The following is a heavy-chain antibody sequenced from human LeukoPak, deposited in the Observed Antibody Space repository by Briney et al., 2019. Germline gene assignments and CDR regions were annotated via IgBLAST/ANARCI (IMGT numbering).Heavy chain of an antibody. Sequence: GASVKVSCKASGYTFTSYGISWVRQAPGQGLEWMGWISAYNGNTNYAQKLQGRVTMTTDTSTSTAYMELRSLRSDDTAVYYCARSRGNSYDSSGYSLGAFDIWGQGTMVTVSS. CDR3: ARSRGNSYDSSGYSLGAFDI. J-gene: IGHJ3*02. CDR1: GYTFTSYG. D-gene: IGHD3-22*01. V-gene: IGHV1-18*01. CDR2: ISAYNGNT.